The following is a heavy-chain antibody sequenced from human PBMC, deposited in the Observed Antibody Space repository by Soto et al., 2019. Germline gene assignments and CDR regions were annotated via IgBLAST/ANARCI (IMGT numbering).Heavy chain of an antibody. D-gene: IGHD3-9*01. CDR1: GFTFSSYG. CDR3: AKDVAPRKDDILTGYFDY. CDR2: ISYDGSNK. J-gene: IGHJ4*02. Sequence: GGFLRLSCAASGFTFSSYGMHWVRQAPGKGLEWVAVISYDGSNKYYADSVKGRFTISRDNSKNTLYLQMNSLRAEDTAVYYCAKDVAPRKDDILTGYFDYWGQGTLVTVSS. V-gene: IGHV3-30*18.